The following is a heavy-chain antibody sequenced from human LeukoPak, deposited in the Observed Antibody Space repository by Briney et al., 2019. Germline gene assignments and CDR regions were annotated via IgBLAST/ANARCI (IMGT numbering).Heavy chain of an antibody. V-gene: IGHV4-59*08. CDR3: ARLSIVGATNFDY. Sequence: SETLSLTCTVSGASITSYYWSWVRQPPGKGLEWIGYIYYSGSTTYKPSLKSRVTISVDTSKNQFSPKLSSVTAADTAVYYCARLSIVGATNFDYWGQGTLVTVSS. D-gene: IGHD1-26*01. CDR1: GASITSYY. CDR2: IYYSGST. J-gene: IGHJ4*02.